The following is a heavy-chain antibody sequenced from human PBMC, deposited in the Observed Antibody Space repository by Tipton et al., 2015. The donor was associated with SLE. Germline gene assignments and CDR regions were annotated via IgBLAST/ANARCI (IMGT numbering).Heavy chain of an antibody. D-gene: IGHD1-26*01. CDR3: ARCGATDF. CDR2: ISDDGSRT. V-gene: IGHV3-74*03. Sequence: SLRLSCAASGFTYTNYAVHWVRQAPGKGLEWVARISDDGSRTTYADDVKGRFTISRDDAKNMVYLQMHSLRAEDTALYYCARCGATDFWGQGTLVTVSS. J-gene: IGHJ4*02. CDR1: GFTYTNYA.